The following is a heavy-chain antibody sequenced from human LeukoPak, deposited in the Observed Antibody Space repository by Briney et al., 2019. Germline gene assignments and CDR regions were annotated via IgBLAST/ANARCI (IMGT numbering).Heavy chain of an antibody. D-gene: IGHD6-19*01. CDR2: WRYDGSP. J-gene: IGHJ4*02. CDR3: VVTQKWLAFDY. Sequence: SETLSLTCAVSGGSISGRYWSWIRQPPGKGLEWIANWRYDGSPNYTPSLESRATISLDTSKNQFSLRLTSVTAAVTAVYYCVVTQKWLAFDYWGQGILVTVSS. V-gene: IGHV4-59*08. CDR1: GGSISGRY.